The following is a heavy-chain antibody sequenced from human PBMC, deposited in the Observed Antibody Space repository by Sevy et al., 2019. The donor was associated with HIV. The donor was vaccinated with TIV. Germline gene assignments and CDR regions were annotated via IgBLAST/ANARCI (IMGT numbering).Heavy chain of an antibody. D-gene: IGHD2-21*02. Sequence: GGSLRLSCAASGFTFDDYGMSWVRQAPGKGLEWVSGINWNAGSTGYADPVKGRFTISRDNAKNSLYVQMNSLRAEDTALYYCARGREPYCGGDCYSAFDIWGQGTMVTVSS. V-gene: IGHV3-20*04. CDR1: GFTFDDYG. J-gene: IGHJ3*02. CDR3: ARGREPYCGGDCYSAFDI. CDR2: INWNAGST.